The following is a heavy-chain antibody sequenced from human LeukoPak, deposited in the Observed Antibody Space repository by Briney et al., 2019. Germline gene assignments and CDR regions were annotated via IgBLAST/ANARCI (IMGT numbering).Heavy chain of an antibody. CDR2: ISAYNGNT. J-gene: IGHJ6*03. D-gene: IGHD2-2*02. Sequence: GASVKVSCKGSGYTFTSYGISWVRQAPGQGLEWMGWISAYNGNTNYAQNLQGRVTMTTDTSTSTAYMELRSLRSDDTAVYYCARDGYCSSTSCYNSDYYMDVWGKGTTVTVSS. V-gene: IGHV1-18*01. CDR1: GYTFTSYG. CDR3: ARDGYCSSTSCYNSDYYMDV.